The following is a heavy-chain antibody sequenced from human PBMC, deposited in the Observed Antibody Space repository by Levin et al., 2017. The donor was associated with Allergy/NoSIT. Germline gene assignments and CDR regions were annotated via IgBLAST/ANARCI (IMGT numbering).Heavy chain of an antibody. CDR2: IIPIFGTA. CDR3: ARYGMYYDILTGYYRPRYYFDY. D-gene: IGHD3-9*01. CDR1: GGTFSSYA. V-gene: IGHV1-69*13. Sequence: SVKVSCKASGGTFSSYAISWVRQAPGQGLEWMGGIIPIFGTANYAQKFQGRVTITADESTSTAYMELSSLRSEDTAVYYCARYGMYYDILTGYYRPRYYFDYWGQGTLVTVSS. J-gene: IGHJ4*02.